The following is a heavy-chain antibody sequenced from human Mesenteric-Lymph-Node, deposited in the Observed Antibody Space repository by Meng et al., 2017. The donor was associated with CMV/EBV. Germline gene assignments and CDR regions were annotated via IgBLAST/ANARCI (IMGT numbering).Heavy chain of an antibody. D-gene: IGHD3-22*01. CDR1: GGPISNSNW. J-gene: IGHJ3*02. V-gene: IGHV4-4*02. Sequence: SETLSLTCAVSGGPISNSNWWSWVRQPPGKGLEWIGYIYYSGSTNYNPSLKSRVTISVDTSKNQFSLKLSSVTAADTAVYYCARTYYDSSGHDAFDIWGQGTMVTVSS. CDR3: ARTYYDSSGHDAFDI. CDR2: IYYSGST.